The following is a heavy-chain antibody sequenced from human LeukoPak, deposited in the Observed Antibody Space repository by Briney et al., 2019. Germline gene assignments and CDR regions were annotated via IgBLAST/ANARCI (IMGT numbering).Heavy chain of an antibody. Sequence: QSGGSLRLSCAASEFTFSTFGMHWVRQAPGKGLEWVAIIWYDGSDKYYADSVKGRFTVSRDNSKNTLHLQVNSLRAEDTAVYYCARDRGTTSSAGYYFDTWGQGALVTVSS. CDR1: EFTFSTFG. J-gene: IGHJ4*02. V-gene: IGHV3-33*01. CDR2: IWYDGSDK. CDR3: ARDRGTTSSAGYYFDT. D-gene: IGHD6-6*01.